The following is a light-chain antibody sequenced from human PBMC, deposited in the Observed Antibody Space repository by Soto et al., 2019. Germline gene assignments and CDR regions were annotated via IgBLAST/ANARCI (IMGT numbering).Light chain of an antibody. CDR1: SSDVGGYDF. CDR3: SSYISSNTQSYV. J-gene: IGLJ1*01. CDR2: DVT. V-gene: IGLV2-14*01. Sequence: QSVLTQPASVSGSPGQSITISCTGTSSDVGGYDFVSWYQQHPGKAPKLMIYDVTNRPSGVSDRFSGSKSGNTASLTISGLQAEDEADYYCSSYISSNTQSYVFVTVTKVTVL.